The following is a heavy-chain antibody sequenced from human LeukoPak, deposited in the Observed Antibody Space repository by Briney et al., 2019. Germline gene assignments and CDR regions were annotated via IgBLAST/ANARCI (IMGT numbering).Heavy chain of an antibody. V-gene: IGHV4-59*01. D-gene: IGHD4-17*01. J-gene: IGHJ4*02. CDR3: ARSDYGDFFDY. CDR2: IYYSGST. CDR1: GGSISSYY. Sequence: SETLSLTCSVSGGSISSYYWSWIRQPPGKGLEWIGYIYYSGSTNYNPSLRSRVTMSVDTSKNQFSLKLSSVTAADTAVYYCARSDYGDFFDYWGQGTPVTVSS.